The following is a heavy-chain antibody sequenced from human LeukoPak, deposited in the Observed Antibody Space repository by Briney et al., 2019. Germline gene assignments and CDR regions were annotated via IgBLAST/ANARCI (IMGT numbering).Heavy chain of an antibody. J-gene: IGHJ4*02. Sequence: SSETLSLTCTVSGGSISSSSYYWGWIRQPPGKGLEWIGSIYYSGSTYYNPSLKSRVTISVDTSKNQFSLKLSSVTAADTAVYYCARQGQCCTSWSAYFDYWGQGTLVTVSS. V-gene: IGHV4-39*01. D-gene: IGHD2-2*01. CDR2: IYYSGST. CDR3: ARQGQCCTSWSAYFDY. CDR1: GGSISSSSYY.